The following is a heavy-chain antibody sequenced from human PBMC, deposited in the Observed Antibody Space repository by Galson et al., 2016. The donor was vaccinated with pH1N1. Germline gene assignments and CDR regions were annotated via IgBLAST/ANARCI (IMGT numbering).Heavy chain of an antibody. D-gene: IGHD6-13*01. CDR2: LYYSGST. CDR3: ASAGYSSGWYGIGAFSI. Sequence: ETLSLTCTVSGGSINSYYWGWIRQPPGKGLEWIGYLYYSGSTSYNSSLTGRVYISQDTSRNQFSLNLSSVTAADTAVYFCASAGYSSGWYGIGAFSIWGQGTLVSVS. CDR1: GGSINSYY. J-gene: IGHJ3*02. V-gene: IGHV4-59*01.